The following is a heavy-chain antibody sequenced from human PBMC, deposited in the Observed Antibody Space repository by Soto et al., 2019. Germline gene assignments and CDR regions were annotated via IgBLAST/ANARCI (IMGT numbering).Heavy chain of an antibody. CDR2: IWYDGSNK. Sequence: QVQLVESGGGVVQPGRSLRLSCAASGFTFSSYGMHWVRQAPGKGLEWVAVIWYDGSNKYYADSVKGRFTISRDNSKNTLYLQMNSLRAEDTAVYYCARDAVRPKRLCSSTSCYPTVGWFDPWGQGTLVTVSS. J-gene: IGHJ5*02. CDR3: ARDAVRPKRLCSSTSCYPTVGWFDP. V-gene: IGHV3-33*01. D-gene: IGHD2-2*01. CDR1: GFTFSSYG.